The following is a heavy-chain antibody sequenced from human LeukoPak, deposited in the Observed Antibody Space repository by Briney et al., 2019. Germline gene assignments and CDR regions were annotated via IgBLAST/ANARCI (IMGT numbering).Heavy chain of an antibody. V-gene: IGHV3-7*01. Sequence: PGGSLRLSCAASGFTFSSYWMSWVRQAPGKGLEWVANMKQDGSEKYYVDSVKGRFTISRDNAKNSLYLQMNSLRAEDTAVYYCARATVTTWEDYFDYWGQGTLVTVSS. D-gene: IGHD4-11*01. CDR2: MKQDGSEK. J-gene: IGHJ4*02. CDR1: GFTFSSYW. CDR3: ARATVTTWEDYFDY.